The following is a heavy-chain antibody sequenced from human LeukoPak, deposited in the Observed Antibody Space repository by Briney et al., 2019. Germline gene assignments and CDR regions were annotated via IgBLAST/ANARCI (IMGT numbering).Heavy chain of an antibody. CDR2: ISGSGGNT. J-gene: IGHJ4*02. V-gene: IGHV3-23*01. Sequence: GGSLRLSCAASGFTFSSYAMSWVRQAPGKGLEWVSGISGSGGNTYYADSVKGRFTISRDNSKNILYLQMNSLRAEDTAVYYCAKDLEEAVAGTWDYWGQGTLVTVSS. CDR3: AKDLEEAVAGTWDY. CDR1: GFTFSSYA. D-gene: IGHD6-19*01.